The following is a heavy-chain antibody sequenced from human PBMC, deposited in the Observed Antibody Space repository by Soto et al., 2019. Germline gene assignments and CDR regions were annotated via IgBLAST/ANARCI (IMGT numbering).Heavy chain of an antibody. CDR2: FYYSGST. J-gene: IGHJ5*02. V-gene: IGHV4-31*03. Sequence: QVQLQESGPGLVKPSQTLSLTCTVSGGSISTGGYYWNWIRQHPGKGLEWIGYFYYSGSTYYNPSLQSRVTLSVNTSKNQFSLKLSSVTAAHTAVYHCARSVFPWGQGTLVTVSS. CDR3: ARSVFP. CDR1: GGSISTGGYY.